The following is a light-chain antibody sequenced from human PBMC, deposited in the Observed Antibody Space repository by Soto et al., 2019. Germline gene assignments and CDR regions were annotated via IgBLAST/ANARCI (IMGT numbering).Light chain of an antibody. J-gene: IGLJ2*01. CDR3: SSYAGSYTFGL. CDR2: DVS. Sequence: QSALTQPPSVSGSPEQSVTISCTGTSSDVGGYNYVSWYQQHPGKAPKLIIYDVSQRPSGVPDRFSGSKSGNTASLTISGLQAEDEADYYCSSYAGSYTFGLFGGGTQLTVL. V-gene: IGLV2-11*01. CDR1: SSDVGGYNY.